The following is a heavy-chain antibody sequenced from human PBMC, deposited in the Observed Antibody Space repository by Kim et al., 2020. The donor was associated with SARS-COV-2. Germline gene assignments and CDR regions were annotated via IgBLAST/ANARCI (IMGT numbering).Heavy chain of an antibody. J-gene: IGHJ4*02. Sequence: GGSLRLSCTGSGFTFSSDWMIWVRQAPGKGLEWLANMKQDGSEKYYVDSVKGRFTISRDNAKNSLYLHMNSLRPEDTAIYYCTRPANGWAEGVYWGQGTL. V-gene: IGHV3-7*01. CDR3: TRPANGWAEGVY. CDR1: GFTFSSDW. CDR2: MKQDGSEK. D-gene: IGHD6-19*01.